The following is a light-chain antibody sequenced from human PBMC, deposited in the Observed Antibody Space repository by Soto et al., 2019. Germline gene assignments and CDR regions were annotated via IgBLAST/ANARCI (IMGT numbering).Light chain of an antibody. CDR1: SSDIGGYNY. V-gene: IGLV2-14*01. CDR2: DVR. CDR3: SSYTSGNNVI. Sequence: QSVLTQPASVSGSPGQSITISCTGTSSDIGGYNYVSWYQQHPRKAPKLMIYDVRSRPSGVSDRFSASKSGNTASLTITGLQAEDEADYYCSSYTSGNNVIFGGGTKLNVL. J-gene: IGLJ2*01.